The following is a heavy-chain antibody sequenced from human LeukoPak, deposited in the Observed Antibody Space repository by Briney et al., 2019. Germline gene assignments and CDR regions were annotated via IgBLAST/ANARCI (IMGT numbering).Heavy chain of an antibody. D-gene: IGHD4-11*01. CDR3: ASGATYYGNYHFDY. J-gene: IGHJ4*02. V-gene: IGHV3-30-3*01. Sequence: PGGSLRLSCAATGISFSSYTIHWVRQAPGKGLEWVAVISYDGSNKYYADSVKGRFTISRDNSKNTLSLQMIGLRAEDTALYYCASGATYYGNYHFDYWGQGTLVTVSS. CDR2: ISYDGSNK. CDR1: GISFSSYT.